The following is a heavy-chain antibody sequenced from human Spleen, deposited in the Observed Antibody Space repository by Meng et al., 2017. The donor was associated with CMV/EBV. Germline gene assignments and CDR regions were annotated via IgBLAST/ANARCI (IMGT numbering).Heavy chain of an antibody. CDR1: GGSISSRNHY. V-gene: IGHV4-39*07. D-gene: IGHD6-19*01. CDR2: IYYSGSA. CDR3: ARRGTAVGDGLDV. J-gene: IGHJ6*02. Sequence: SETLSLTCAVTGGSISSRNHYWGWIRQPPGKGLEWIGNIYYSGSAYYNPSLKSRATISVDASKNQFSLKLSSVTAADTAVYYCARRGTAVGDGLDVWGQGTTVTVSS.